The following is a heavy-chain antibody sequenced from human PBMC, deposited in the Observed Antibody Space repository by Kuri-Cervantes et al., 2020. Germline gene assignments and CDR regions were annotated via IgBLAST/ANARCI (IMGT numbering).Heavy chain of an antibody. CDR2: ISYDGSNK. Sequence: GGSLRLSCAASGFTFSSYAMHWVRQAPGKGLEWVAVISYDGSNKYYADSVKGRFTISRDNSKNTLYLQMNSLRAEDTAVYYCARDHRTRNVLRYFDWLRGDSFDYWGQGTLVTVSS. V-gene: IGHV3-30-3*01. D-gene: IGHD3-9*01. CDR3: ARDHRTRNVLRYFDWLRGDSFDY. CDR1: GFTFSSYA. J-gene: IGHJ4*02.